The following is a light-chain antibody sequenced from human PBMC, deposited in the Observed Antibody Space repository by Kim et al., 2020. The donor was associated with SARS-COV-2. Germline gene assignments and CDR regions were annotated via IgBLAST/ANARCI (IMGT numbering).Light chain of an antibody. CDR2: INSDGSH. Sequence: SVKLTCTLTSGHSSYSIAWHQQQPGKGPRYLMKINSDGSHSKGDEIPDRFSGSSSGAERHLTISSLQSEDEADYYCQTWGTGIRGVFGGGTQLTVL. J-gene: IGLJ2*01. CDR3: QTWGTGIRGV. CDR1: SGHSSYS. V-gene: IGLV4-69*01.